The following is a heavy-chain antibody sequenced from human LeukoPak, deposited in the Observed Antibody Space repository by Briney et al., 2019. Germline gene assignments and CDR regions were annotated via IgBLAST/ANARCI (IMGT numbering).Heavy chain of an antibody. J-gene: IGHJ4*02. D-gene: IGHD6-6*01. CDR2: MYHSGST. CDR3: ARRIVSSSSGFDY. CDR1: GYSISSGYH. V-gene: IGHV4-38-2*01. Sequence: KPSETLSLTCAVSGYSISSGYHWGWIRQSPGKGLEWIGFMYHSGSTYYDPSLKSRVTISVDTSKNPFSLKLSSVTAADTAVYYCARRIVSSSSGFDYWGQGTLVTVSS.